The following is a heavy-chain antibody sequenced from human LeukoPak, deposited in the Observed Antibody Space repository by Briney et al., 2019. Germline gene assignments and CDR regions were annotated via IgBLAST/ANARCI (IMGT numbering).Heavy chain of an antibody. J-gene: IGHJ4*02. Sequence: GGSLRLSCAASGFTFSTFALNWVRQAPGEGLEWVSSISNGGGSTYYADSVKGRFTISRDNSKNTLYLQMNSLRAEDTAVYYCAKGGDYPYYFDYWGQGTLVTVSS. CDR1: GFTFSTFA. V-gene: IGHV3-23*01. CDR2: ISNGGGST. CDR3: AKGGDYPYYFDY. D-gene: IGHD3-16*01.